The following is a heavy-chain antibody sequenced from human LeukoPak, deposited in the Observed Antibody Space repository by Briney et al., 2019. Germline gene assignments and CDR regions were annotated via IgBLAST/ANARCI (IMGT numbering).Heavy chain of an antibody. CDR1: GFTFSTCG. CDR2: INDDGNRR. J-gene: IGHJ4*02. D-gene: IGHD6-13*01. Sequence: GGSLRLSCAASGFTFSTCGMHWVRQAPGKGLEWVAFINDDGNRRDYADSVKGRLTISRDTSKNILYLQMNSLRVEDTAIYYCVKDFHNSWTFDYWGQGTLVTVSS. V-gene: IGHV3-30*02. CDR3: VKDFHNSWTFDY.